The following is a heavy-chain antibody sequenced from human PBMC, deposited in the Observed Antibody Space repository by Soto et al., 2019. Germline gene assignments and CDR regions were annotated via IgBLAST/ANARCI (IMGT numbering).Heavy chain of an antibody. D-gene: IGHD2-2*01. Sequence: GGSLRLSCTASGFTFSNSAMTWVRQAPGKGLEWVSTLSDNGGHTYYADSVKGRFTISRDNSKNTLYLQMNSLRAEDTAVYYCAKDSQSVLVSAARVYRMAVRGQGTTVRVSS. V-gene: IGHV3-23*01. CDR2: LSDNGGHT. CDR1: GFTFSNSA. CDR3: AKDSQSVLVSAARVYRMAV. J-gene: IGHJ6*02.